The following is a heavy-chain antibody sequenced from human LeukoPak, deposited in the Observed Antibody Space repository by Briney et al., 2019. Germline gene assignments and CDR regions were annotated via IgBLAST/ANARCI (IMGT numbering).Heavy chain of an antibody. V-gene: IGHV4-31*03. CDR1: GGSISSGGYY. D-gene: IGHD3-22*01. CDR2: IYYSGST. CDR3: ARAPDYYDSSGYPLDAFDI. Sequence: SETLSLTCTVSGGSISSGGYYWSWIRQHPGKGLEWIGYIYYSGSTYYNPSLKSRVTISVDTSKNQFSLKLSSVTAADTAVYYCARAPDYYDSSGYPLDAFDIWGQGTMVTVSS. J-gene: IGHJ3*02.